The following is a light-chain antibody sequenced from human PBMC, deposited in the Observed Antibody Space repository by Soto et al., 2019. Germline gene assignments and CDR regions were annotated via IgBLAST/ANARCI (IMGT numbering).Light chain of an antibody. Sequence: AIRMTQSPSSFSASTGDRVTITCRASQGISSHLAWYLVKPGKAPRLLIYTASYLESGVPSRFSGSGSGTDFTLTISSLQSEDFAVYYCQQYFSYPLTFGGGTKVEIK. CDR2: TAS. CDR3: QQYFSYPLT. J-gene: IGKJ4*01. CDR1: QGISSH. V-gene: IGKV1-8*01.